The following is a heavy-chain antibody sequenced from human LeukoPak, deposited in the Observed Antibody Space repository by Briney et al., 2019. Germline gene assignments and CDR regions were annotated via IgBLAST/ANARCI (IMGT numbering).Heavy chain of an antibody. CDR1: GLTFSTSG. J-gene: IGHJ4*02. V-gene: IGHV3-21*06. CDR2: IGPTGSDR. D-gene: IGHD1-14*01. Sequence: IPGGSLRLSCTASGLTFSTSGFNWVRQAPGKGLEWVASIGPTGSDRYHADSIKGRFTISRDNANNFLYLQMNSLRAEDTAVYYCATETNGRHYDYWGQGTLLTVSS. CDR3: ATETNGRHYDY.